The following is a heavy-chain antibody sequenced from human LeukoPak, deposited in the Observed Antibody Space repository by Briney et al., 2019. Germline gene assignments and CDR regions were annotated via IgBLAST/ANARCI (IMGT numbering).Heavy chain of an antibody. CDR1: GGSFSGYY. D-gene: IGHD3-3*01. V-gene: IGHV4-34*01. Sequence: SETLSLTCAVYGGSFSGYYWSWIRQPPGKGLEWIGEINHSGSTNYNPSLKSRVTISVDTSKSQFSLKLSSVTAADTAVYYCARLPIPPGWEWLPYYYYGMDVWGQGTTVTVSS. CDR2: INHSGST. CDR3: ARLPIPPGWEWLPYYYYGMDV. J-gene: IGHJ6*02.